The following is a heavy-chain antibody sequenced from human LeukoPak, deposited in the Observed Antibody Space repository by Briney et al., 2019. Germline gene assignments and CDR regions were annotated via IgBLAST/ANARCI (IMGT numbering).Heavy chain of an antibody. D-gene: IGHD5-24*01. J-gene: IGHJ4*02. CDR2: ISYSGST. Sequence: PSETLSLTCTVSGGSFNSGTYYWSWIRQPPGKGLEWIGYISYSGSTIYNPSLKSRVTISVDTSKNQFSLKLSSVTAADTAVYHCARGGRWLQFNYWGQGTLVTVSS. CDR1: GGSFNSGTYY. CDR3: ARGGRWLQFNY. V-gene: IGHV4-61*01.